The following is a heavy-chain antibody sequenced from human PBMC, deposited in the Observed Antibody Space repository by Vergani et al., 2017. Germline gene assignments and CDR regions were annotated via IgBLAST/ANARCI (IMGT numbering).Heavy chain of an antibody. V-gene: IGHV4-61*02. CDR1: GESIRSGSHY. CDR2: IHTGGST. D-gene: IGHD4-23*01. Sequence: QVQLQESGPGLVKPSQTLSLTCTVSGESIRSGSHYWSWIRQPAGKGPEWIGHIHTGGSTDLNPSFKSRVSLSVDTSKSQFSLKLSSVTAADTAVYYCARGDYGGNLFDYWGQGTLVTVSS. J-gene: IGHJ4*02. CDR3: ARGDYGGNLFDY.